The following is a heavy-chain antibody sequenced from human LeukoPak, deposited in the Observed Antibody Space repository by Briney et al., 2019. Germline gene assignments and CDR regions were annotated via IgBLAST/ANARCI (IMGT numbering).Heavy chain of an antibody. V-gene: IGHV3-30*18. D-gene: IGHD1-26*01. J-gene: IGHJ4*02. CDR1: GFXFSSYG. CDR2: ISYDGSNK. Sequence: GGSLRLSCAASGFXFSSYGMHWVRQAPGKGLEWVAVISYDGSNKYYADSVKGRFTISRDNSKNTLYLQMNSLRAEDTAVYYCAKEKVEWELPHFDYWGQGTLVTVSS. CDR3: AKEKVEWELPHFDY.